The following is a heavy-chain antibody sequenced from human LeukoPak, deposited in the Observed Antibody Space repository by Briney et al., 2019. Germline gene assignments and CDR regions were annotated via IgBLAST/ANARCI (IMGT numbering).Heavy chain of an antibody. V-gene: IGHV3-21*01. D-gene: IGHD6-13*01. Sequence: GGSLRLSCAASGFTFSSYNMNWVRQAPGKGLEWVSSITRDSSYVFYADSVKGRFTISRDNAENSLYLQMNSLRAEDTAVYYCARGGGYSSSWYRLAYYYYMDVWGKGTTVTISS. J-gene: IGHJ6*03. CDR3: ARGGGYSSSWYRLAYYYYMDV. CDR2: ITRDSSYV. CDR1: GFTFSSYN.